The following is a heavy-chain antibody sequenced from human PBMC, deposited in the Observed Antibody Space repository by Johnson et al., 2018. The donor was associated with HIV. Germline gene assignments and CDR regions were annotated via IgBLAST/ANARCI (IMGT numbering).Heavy chain of an antibody. V-gene: IGHV3-23*04. D-gene: IGHD2-21*02. CDR3: TGGRDLRAFDI. CDR2: ISGSGGST. Sequence: VQLVESGGGLVQPGGSLRLSCAASGFTFSSYAMSWVRQAPGKGLEWVSAISGSGGSTYYADSVKGRFTISRDNSKNTLYLQMNSLKTEDTGVYYCTGGRDLRAFDIWGQGTMVTVSS. CDR1: GFTFSSYA. J-gene: IGHJ3*02.